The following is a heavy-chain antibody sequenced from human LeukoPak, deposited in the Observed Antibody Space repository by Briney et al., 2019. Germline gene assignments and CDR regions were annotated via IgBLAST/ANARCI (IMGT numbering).Heavy chain of an antibody. V-gene: IGHV3-7*01. CDR2: INQHGNEI. D-gene: IGHD5-12*01. J-gene: IGHJ4*02. Sequence: GGSLRLSCAASGLTFSSYWMSLVRQAPGKGLEWVANINQHGNEIFYVDSVKGRFTISRDNAKNSLFLQMNSLSAEDTAVYHCARGGGIVATIHGYWGQGTLVTVSS. CDR1: GLTFSSYW. CDR3: ARGGGIVATIHGY.